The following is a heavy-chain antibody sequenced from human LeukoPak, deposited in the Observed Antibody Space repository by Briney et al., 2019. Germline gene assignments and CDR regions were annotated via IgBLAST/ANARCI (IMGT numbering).Heavy chain of an antibody. CDR2: INTNTGNP. Sequence: ASVKVSCKASGYTFTNYAMNWVRQAPGQGLEWMGWINTNTGNPTYAQGFTGRFVFSLDTSVSTVYLQISSLKAEDTAVYYCARGGPDSLAVAGTPFDYWGQGTLVTVSS. CDR3: ARGGPDSLAVAGTPFDY. V-gene: IGHV7-4-1*02. D-gene: IGHD6-19*01. CDR1: GYTFTNYA. J-gene: IGHJ4*02.